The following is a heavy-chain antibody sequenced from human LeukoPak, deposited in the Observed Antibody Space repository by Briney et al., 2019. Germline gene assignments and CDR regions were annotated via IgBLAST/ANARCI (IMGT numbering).Heavy chain of an antibody. CDR1: GGSISSNS. D-gene: IGHD4/OR15-4a*01. J-gene: IGHJ4*02. V-gene: IGHV4-4*07. CDR2: INTGGST. CDR3: ARQQLKTMASFDY. Sequence: PSETLSLTCTVSGGSISSNSWSWIRLPAGKGLEWIGRINTGGSTDYNPSLKSRVTMSLDTSKNQFSLKSNSVTAADTAVYYCARQQLKTMASFDYWGQGTLVTVSS.